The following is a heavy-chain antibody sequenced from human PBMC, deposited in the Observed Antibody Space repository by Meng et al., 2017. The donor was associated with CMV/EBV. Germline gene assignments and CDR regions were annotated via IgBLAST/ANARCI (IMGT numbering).Heavy chain of an antibody. CDR1: GFTFSSYE. D-gene: IGHD1-26*01. CDR3: ARVLGGSYLFDY. CDR2: ISSSGSTI. J-gene: IGHJ4*02. Sequence: LSLTCAASGFTFSSYEMNWVRQAPGKGLEWVSYISSSGSTIYYADSVKGRFTISRDNAKNSLYLQMNSLRAEDTAVYYCARVLGGSYLFDYWGQGTLVTVSS. V-gene: IGHV3-48*03.